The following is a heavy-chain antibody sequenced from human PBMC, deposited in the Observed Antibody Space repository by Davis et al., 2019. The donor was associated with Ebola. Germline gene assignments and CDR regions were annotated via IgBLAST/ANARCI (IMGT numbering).Heavy chain of an antibody. J-gene: IGHJ4*02. D-gene: IGHD3-10*01. Sequence: ASVKVSCKASGYISKNYAISWVRQAPGQGLEWVGWISVYNGNTNYAQKLQGRVTMTTDTSTSTAYMELRSLRSDDTAVYYCARLRGVINLYHFDYWGQGTLVTVSS. CDR2: ISVYNGNT. CDR1: GYISKNYA. V-gene: IGHV1-18*01. CDR3: ARLRGVINLYHFDY.